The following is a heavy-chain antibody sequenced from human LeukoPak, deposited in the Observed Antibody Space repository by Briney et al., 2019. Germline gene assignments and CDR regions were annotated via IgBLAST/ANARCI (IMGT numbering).Heavy chain of an antibody. CDR1: GYTFTSYG. D-gene: IGHD1-26*01. J-gene: IGHJ4*01. CDR3: ARNRVGETGYFDY. V-gene: IGHV1-18*01. Sequence: ASVKVSCKASGYTFTSYGINWVRQAPGQGLEWMGWISAYNGNRNYAQRFQGRVTMTTNSSTRPAYMELRSLRSDDTAIYYCARNRVGETGYFDYWGQGTLVTVSS. CDR2: ISAYNGNR.